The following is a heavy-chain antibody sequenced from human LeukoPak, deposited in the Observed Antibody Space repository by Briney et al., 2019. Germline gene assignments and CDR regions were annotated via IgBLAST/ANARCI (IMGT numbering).Heavy chain of an antibody. CDR3: ARDGDSGYDRFDY. Sequence: GGSLRLSCAASGFTFSSYAVSWVRQAPGKGLEWVSVIYSGGSTYYADSVKGRFTISRHNSKNTLYLQMNSLRAEDTAVYYCARDGDSGYDRFDYWGQGTLVTVSS. V-gene: IGHV3-53*04. J-gene: IGHJ4*02. CDR1: GFTFSSYA. D-gene: IGHD5-12*01. CDR2: IYSGGST.